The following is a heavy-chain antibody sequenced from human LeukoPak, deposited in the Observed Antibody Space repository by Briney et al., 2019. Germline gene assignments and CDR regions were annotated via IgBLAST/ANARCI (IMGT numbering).Heavy chain of an antibody. J-gene: IGHJ4*02. Sequence: GGSLRLSCAASGFTFSSYAMHWVRQAPGKGLEWVAVISYDGSNKYYADSVKGRFTISRDNPKNTLYLQMNSLRAEDTAVYYCARARDVDTAIDYWGQGTLVTVSS. CDR1: GFTFSSYA. CDR3: ARARDVDTAIDY. D-gene: IGHD5-18*01. V-gene: IGHV3-30*04. CDR2: ISYDGSNK.